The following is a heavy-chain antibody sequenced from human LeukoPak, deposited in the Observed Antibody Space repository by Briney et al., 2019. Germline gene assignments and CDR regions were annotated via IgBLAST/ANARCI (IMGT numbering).Heavy chain of an antibody. V-gene: IGHV4-38-2*02. D-gene: IGHD3-22*01. CDR1: GGSFSGYY. CDR3: ARDSYYDSSGYLVY. J-gene: IGHJ4*02. Sequence: SETLSLTCAVYGGSFSGYYWGWIRQPPGKGLEWIGSIYHSGSTYYNPSLKSRVTISVDTSKSQFSLKLSSVTAADTAVYYCARDSYYDSSGYLVYWGQGTLVTVSS. CDR2: IYHSGST.